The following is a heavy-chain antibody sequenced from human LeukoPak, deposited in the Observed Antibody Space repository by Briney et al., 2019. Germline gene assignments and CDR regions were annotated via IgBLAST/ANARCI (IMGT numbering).Heavy chain of an antibody. CDR2: ISGSGTTI. CDR3: ARGTSAAGPFDS. CDR1: GFTFSDYY. V-gene: IGHV3-11*01. D-gene: IGHD6-13*01. J-gene: IGHJ4*02. Sequence: PGGSLRLSCAASGFTFSDYYMNWIRQAPGRGLEWVSYISGSGTTIYFTDSVKGRFTISRDNAKNSLYLQMNSLRAEDTALYYCARGTSAAGPFDSWGRGTLVAVSS.